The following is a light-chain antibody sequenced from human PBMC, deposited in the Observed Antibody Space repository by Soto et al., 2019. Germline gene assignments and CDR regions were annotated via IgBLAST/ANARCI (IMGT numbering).Light chain of an antibody. V-gene: IGLV2-14*01. CDR2: EVS. CDR3: SSYTSSSTYV. Sequence: SVLTQPASVSGSPGQSITISCTGTSSDVGGYNYVSWYQQYPGKAPKVMIYEVSNRPSGVSNRFSGSKSGNTASLTISGLQAEDEADYYCSSYTSSSTYVFGTGTKVTVL. J-gene: IGLJ1*01. CDR1: SSDVGGYNY.